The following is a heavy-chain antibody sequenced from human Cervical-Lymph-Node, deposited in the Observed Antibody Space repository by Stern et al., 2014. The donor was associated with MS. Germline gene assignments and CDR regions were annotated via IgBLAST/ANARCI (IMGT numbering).Heavy chain of an antibody. CDR3: ARRGFCSGGDCFSAPFDS. CDR1: GFTFTSYW. D-gene: IGHD2-15*01. V-gene: IGHV5-51*03. J-gene: IGHJ4*02. CDR2: IYPDDSDT. Sequence: VQLVQSGAEVKKPGESLRISCKVSGFTFTSYWIDWVRQMPGKGLEYMGIIYPDDSDTRYSPSFQGQVTISADKSINTAYLQWSSLKASDTAMYYCARRGFCSGGDCFSAPFDSWGQGALVTVSS.